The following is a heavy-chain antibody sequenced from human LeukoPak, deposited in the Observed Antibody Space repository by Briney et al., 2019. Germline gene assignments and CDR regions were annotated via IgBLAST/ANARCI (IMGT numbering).Heavy chain of an antibody. D-gene: IGHD1-1*01. CDR3: ARQGWNGVADY. CDR1: GYTFTTYN. Sequence: GASVQVSCKASGYTFTTYNINWVRQAPGQGLEWMGWITADNGNTNYAQKFQGRVTMTTDTSTSTVYMELRSLRSDDTAVYYCARQGWNGVADYWGQGTLVTVSS. J-gene: IGHJ4*02. CDR2: ITADNGNT. V-gene: IGHV1-18*01.